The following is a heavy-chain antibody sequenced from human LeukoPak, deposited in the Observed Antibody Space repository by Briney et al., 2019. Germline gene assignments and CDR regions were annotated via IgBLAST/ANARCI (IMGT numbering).Heavy chain of an antibody. CDR3: ARGYYDLWSGYYKSGFYMDV. Sequence: SETLSLTCTVSGGSISSHYWSWIRQPPGKGLEWIGYIYYSGSTNYNPSLKSRVTISVDTSKNQFSLKLSSVTAADTAVYYCARGYYDLWSGYYKSGFYMDVWGKGTTVTVSS. V-gene: IGHV4-59*11. D-gene: IGHD3-3*01. CDR2: IYYSGST. J-gene: IGHJ6*03. CDR1: GGSISSHY.